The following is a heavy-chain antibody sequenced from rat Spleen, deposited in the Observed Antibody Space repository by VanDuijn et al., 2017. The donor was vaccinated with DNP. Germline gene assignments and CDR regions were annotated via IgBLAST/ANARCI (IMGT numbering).Heavy chain of an antibody. CDR1: GFNFNDHW. Sequence: EVKLVESGGGLVQPGRSLKLSCAASGFNFNDHWMGWVRQAPTEGLEWVAAISNTGDNTYYSDSVKGRFSLSRDNAKSTLYLQVNSLRSEDTATYYCTVDRDGSYGVAYWGQGTLVTVSS. CDR2: ISNTGDNT. CDR3: TVDRDGSYGVAY. J-gene: IGHJ3*01. V-gene: IGHV5-31*01. D-gene: IGHD1-12*02.